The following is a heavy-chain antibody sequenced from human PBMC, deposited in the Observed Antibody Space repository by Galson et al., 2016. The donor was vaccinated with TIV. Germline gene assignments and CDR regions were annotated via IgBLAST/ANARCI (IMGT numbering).Heavy chain of an antibody. V-gene: IGHV1-2*02. CDR1: GYTFTGYY. CDR3: ARDPSPVTTSPFDI. Sequence: VKVSCKASGYTFTGYYMHWVRQAPGQGLEWMGWINPNSGGTNYAQKFQGRVTMTRDTSISTAYMELSNLKSDDTAVYYCARDPSPVTTSPFDIWGQGTMVTVSS. CDR2: INPNSGGT. J-gene: IGHJ3*02. D-gene: IGHD4-17*01.